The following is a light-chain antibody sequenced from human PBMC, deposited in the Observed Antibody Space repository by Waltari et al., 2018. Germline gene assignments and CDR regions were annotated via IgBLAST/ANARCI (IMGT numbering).Light chain of an antibody. CDR3: QTWRTGTQVV. J-gene: IGLJ2*01. CDR1: SGHSSYA. CDR2: LNSDGSH. Sequence: QPELTQSPSASASLGASVKLTCILSSGHSSYAIAWHQQQPQKGPRYLMKLNSDGSHNKGDGIPNRFSCSSSGAVRDLTISSLQSDDEAHYYCQTWRTGTQVVFGGGTKLTIL. V-gene: IGLV4-69*01.